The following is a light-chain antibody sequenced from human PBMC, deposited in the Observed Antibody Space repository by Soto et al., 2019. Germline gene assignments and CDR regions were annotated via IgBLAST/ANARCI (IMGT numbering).Light chain of an antibody. J-gene: IGKJ2*01. V-gene: IGKV1-5*01. CDR3: HQYKSALYT. CDR2: DAS. CDR1: QTISSW. Sequence: DIQMTQSPSTLSASVGDRITITCRASQTISSWLAWYQQKPGKAPKLLIYDASTLESGVPSRFSGSGSGTEFTLTISSLQPDDFATYYCHQYKSALYTFGQGTNLEI.